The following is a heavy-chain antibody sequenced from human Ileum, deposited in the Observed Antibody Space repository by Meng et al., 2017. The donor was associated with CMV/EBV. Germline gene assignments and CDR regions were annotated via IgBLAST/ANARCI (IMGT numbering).Heavy chain of an antibody. CDR3: AKVPTSIYYGMDV. Sequence: GSLRLSCTVSGYSISSGYYWGWIRQPPGKGLEWIGSIHHSGSTYYKPSLKSRVTISVDTSKNQFSLRLSSVTATDTAVYYCAKVPTSIYYGMDVWGQGTTVTVSS. V-gene: IGHV4-38-2*02. J-gene: IGHJ6*02. CDR2: IHHSGST. CDR1: GYSISSGYY.